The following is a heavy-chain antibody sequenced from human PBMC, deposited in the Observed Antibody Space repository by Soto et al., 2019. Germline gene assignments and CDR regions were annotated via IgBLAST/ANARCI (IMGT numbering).Heavy chain of an antibody. V-gene: IGHV4-59*08. CDR1: GVSISSYY. CDR2: IYYTGST. D-gene: IGHD2-2*01. Sequence: PSETLSLPCTVSGVSISSYYWSWIRQPPGKGLEWIGYIYYTGSTNYNPSLKSRVTISVDTSKNQFSLRLTSVTAADTAVYYCERLAGYCSTNGCHGDYAMAVWGQGTTVTVSS. CDR3: ERLAGYCSTNGCHGDYAMAV. J-gene: IGHJ6*02.